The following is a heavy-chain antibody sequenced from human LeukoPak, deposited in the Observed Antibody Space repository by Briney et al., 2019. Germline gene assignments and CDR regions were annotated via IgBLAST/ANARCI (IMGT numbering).Heavy chain of an antibody. Sequence: SETLSLTCAVYGGSFSGYYWSWIRQPPGKGLEWIGVINHSGSTNYNPSLKSRVTISVDTSKNQFSLKLSSVTAADTAVYYCARRYYDFWSGYSRQFDYWGQGTLVTVSS. CDR2: INHSGST. V-gene: IGHV4-34*01. D-gene: IGHD3-3*01. CDR3: ARRYYDFWSGYSRQFDY. J-gene: IGHJ4*02. CDR1: GGSFSGYY.